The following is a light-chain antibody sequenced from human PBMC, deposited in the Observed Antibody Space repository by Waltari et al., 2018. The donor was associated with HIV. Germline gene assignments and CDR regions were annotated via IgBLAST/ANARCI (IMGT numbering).Light chain of an antibody. V-gene: IGLV1-47*01. CDR3: AAWDGSLSAVV. J-gene: IGLJ3*02. CDR2: RGD. Sequence: QSLLTQPPSASGAPGQRVTISCSGSSSNIGTNYVYWYQQLPGRAPKFPIIRGDQRPSGVPVGFAGSKPGTSASLASSGLRSDDEADYYCAAWDGSLSAVVFGGGTKLAVL. CDR1: SSNIGTNY.